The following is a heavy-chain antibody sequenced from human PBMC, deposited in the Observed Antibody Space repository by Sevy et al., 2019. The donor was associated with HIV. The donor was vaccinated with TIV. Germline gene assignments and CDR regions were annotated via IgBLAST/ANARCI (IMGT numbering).Heavy chain of an antibody. CDR2: LKSKASGGTL. J-gene: IGHJ4*02. V-gene: IGHV3-49*04. CDR3: TRWKGDQSLFDY. Sequence: GGSLRLSCAASGFTFGDYAMNWVRQAPGKGLEWVAFLKSKASGGTLPHAASVQGRFTISRDDSKNIAYLQMNDLKTEDTAVYYCTRWKGDQSLFDYWGQGALVTVSS. D-gene: IGHD1-1*01. CDR1: GFTFGDYA.